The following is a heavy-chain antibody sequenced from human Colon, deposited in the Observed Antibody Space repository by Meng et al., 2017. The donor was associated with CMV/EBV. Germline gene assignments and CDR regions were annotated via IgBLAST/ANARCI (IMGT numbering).Heavy chain of an antibody. V-gene: IGHV3-48*03. CDR3: ARKGWDYREAFDV. CDR1: GFSFTSFW. D-gene: IGHD1-26*01. Sequence: GESLKISCAASGFSFTSFWMAWVRQAPGKGLEWVSYISTTGLNIYYADSVKGRFTISRDNGKNSLYLQMSSLRAEDTALYYCARKGWDYREAFDVWGQGTMVTVSS. CDR2: ISTTGLNI. J-gene: IGHJ3*01.